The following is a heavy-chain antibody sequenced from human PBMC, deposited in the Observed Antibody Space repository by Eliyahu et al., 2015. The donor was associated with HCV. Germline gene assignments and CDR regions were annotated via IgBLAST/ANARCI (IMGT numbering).Heavy chain of an antibody. D-gene: IGHD3-10*01. J-gene: IGHJ6*02. Sequence: EVQLAESGGGLVRPGGSLRLSCSASDFAFXXYTMNWIRQAPGKGLEWVSSISPSGDSTNYTELVKGRFNVSRDNNKNLLVLQMDNLKGEDTGVYYCARDKLLWFGDFFKWDYYYGMDVWGQGTTVTVS. V-gene: IGHV3-21*02. CDR2: ISPSGDST. CDR1: DFAFXXYT. CDR3: ARDKLLWFGDFFKWDYYYGMDV.